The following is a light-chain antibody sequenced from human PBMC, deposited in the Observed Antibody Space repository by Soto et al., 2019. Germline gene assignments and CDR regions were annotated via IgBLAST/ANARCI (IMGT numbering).Light chain of an antibody. CDR2: GAS. CDR1: QSVTSGY. J-gene: IGKJ2*01. Sequence: EIVLTQSPGTLSLSPGERATLSCRASQSVTSGYLGWYQQKPGQAPRLLIYGASSRATGISDRFSGSGSGTDFTLTISRLEPEDLAVYYCQQYATSPPMYTFGQGTKVEIK. CDR3: QQYATSPPMYT. V-gene: IGKV3-20*01.